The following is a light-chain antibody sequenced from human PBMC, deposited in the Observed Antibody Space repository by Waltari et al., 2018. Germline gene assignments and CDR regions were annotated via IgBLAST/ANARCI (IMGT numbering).Light chain of an antibody. J-gene: IGLJ1*01. CDR2: TDN. V-gene: IGLV1-44*01. Sequence: QSVLTQPPSASGTPGERVTISCSGSRSNIGDNAVNWYQHLPGAAPELLIYTDNQRPAGVLARFSGSESGTSASLGISGLQSEDEATYYCAAWDDSVNGYVFGSGTEVTVL. CDR3: AAWDDSVNGYV. CDR1: RSNIGDNA.